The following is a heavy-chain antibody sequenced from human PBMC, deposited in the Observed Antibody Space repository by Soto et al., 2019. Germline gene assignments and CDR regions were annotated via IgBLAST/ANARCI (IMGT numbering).Heavy chain of an antibody. CDR3: ARVSWREKYGMDV. Sequence: PGGSLRLSCAASGFTFSDSYMSWIRQAPGKGLEWISYITFSGNTVYYADSLKGRFPISRDNAKNSLYLQMNRLRAEDTAVYYCARVSWREKYGMDVWGQGTTVTVSS. CDR1: GFTFSDSY. CDR2: ITFSGNTV. V-gene: IGHV3-11*01. J-gene: IGHJ6*02.